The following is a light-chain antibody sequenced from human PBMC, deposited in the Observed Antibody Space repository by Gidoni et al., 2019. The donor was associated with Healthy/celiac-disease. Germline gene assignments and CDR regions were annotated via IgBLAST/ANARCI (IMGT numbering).Light chain of an antibody. J-gene: IGKJ2*01. CDR2: AAS. Sequence: DTQMTQSTSSLSASVVDRVTITCLASQSISSYLNWYQQKPGKAPKLLIYAASSLQSGVPSRFSGSGSGTDFTLTISSLQPEDVATYYCQQSYSTPPTFGQGTKLEIK. CDR3: QQSYSTPPT. CDR1: QSISSY. V-gene: IGKV1-39*01.